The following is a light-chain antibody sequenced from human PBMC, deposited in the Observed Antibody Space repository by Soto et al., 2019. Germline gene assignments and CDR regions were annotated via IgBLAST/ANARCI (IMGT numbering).Light chain of an antibody. CDR3: QQYERYQLT. CDR1: QNIYKW. J-gene: IGKJ4*01. V-gene: IGKV1-5*01. CDR2: EAA. Sequence: DIQMTQSPSTLSASIGDRGTITCRASQNIYKWLAWYQQKPQKAPKLLIFEAAALETGVSPRFSGSGSGTEITLTISSLQPDDFATYYCQQYERYQLTFGGGTKVE.